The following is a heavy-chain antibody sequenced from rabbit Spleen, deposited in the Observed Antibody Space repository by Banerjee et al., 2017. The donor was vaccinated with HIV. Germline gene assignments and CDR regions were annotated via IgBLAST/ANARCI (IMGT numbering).Heavy chain of an antibody. V-gene: IGHV1S45*01. CDR3: ARGGAVGGVYPYFNL. CDR1: GVSLNDKDV. J-gene: IGHJ4*01. D-gene: IGHD2-1*01. Sequence: EQLEESGGGLVKPEGSLTLTCKASGVSLNDKDVMCWVRQAPGKGLEWIACINIVTGKSVYASWAKGRFIMSRTSSTTVTLQMTSLTAADTATYFCARGGAVGGVYPYFNLWGPGTLVTV. CDR2: INIVTGKS.